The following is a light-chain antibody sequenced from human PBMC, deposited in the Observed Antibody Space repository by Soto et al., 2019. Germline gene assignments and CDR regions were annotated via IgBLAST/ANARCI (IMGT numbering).Light chain of an antibody. V-gene: IGKV3-15*01. CDR3: QQYGDWPLT. CDR2: ATS. J-gene: IGKJ4*01. CDR1: QSVGNN. Sequence: EIVVTQSPATLSVSPGERATLSCMASQSVGNNFAWYQQKPGQAPRLLIFATSTRATGVPARFRGSGSGTEFPLTISSLQSEDFAVFFCQQYGDWPLTFGGGAKVEIE.